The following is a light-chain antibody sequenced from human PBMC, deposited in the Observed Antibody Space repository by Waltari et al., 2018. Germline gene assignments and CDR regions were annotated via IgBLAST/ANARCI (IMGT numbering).Light chain of an antibody. CDR3: AAWDDRLYTVI. CDR2: KND. V-gene: IGLV1-47*01. J-gene: IGLJ2*01. Sequence: QSVLTQPPSASGTPGQRVTISCSGGATNIGVNFVYWYRQLPGPAPKLLLYKNDQRPSGVPDRISGSKSGNSASLVISGLRSEDEADYYCAAWDDRLYTVIFGGGTKLTVL. CDR1: ATNIGVNF.